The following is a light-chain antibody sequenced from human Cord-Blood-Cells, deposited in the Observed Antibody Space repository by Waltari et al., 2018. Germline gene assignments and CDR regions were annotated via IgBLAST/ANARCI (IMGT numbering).Light chain of an antibody. V-gene: IGKV3-20*01. CDR3: QQYGSSPRT. CDR2: GAS. CDR1: QSVSSSY. J-gene: IGKJ1*01. Sequence: DIVLTQSPCTLSLSPGERATLSCRARQSVSSSYLAWYQQKPGQAPRLLIYGASSRATGIPDRFSGSGSGTDFTLTISRLEPEDFAVYYCQQYGSSPRTFGQGTKVEIK.